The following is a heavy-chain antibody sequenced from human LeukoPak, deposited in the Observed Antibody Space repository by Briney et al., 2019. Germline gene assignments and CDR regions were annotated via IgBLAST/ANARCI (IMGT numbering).Heavy chain of an antibody. Sequence: SETLSLTCSVSGGSISSSSYYWGWIRQPPGKGLEWIGSIYYSGSTYYNPSLKTPGVAISGEAAKNQFSLTLNSVTAADTAVYHCARRVGGGIAAVGAFDIWGPGTMVTVSS. J-gene: IGHJ3*02. D-gene: IGHD6-13*01. CDR3: ARRVGGGIAAVGAFDI. V-gene: IGHV4-39*01. CDR2: IYYSGST. CDR1: GGSISSSSYY.